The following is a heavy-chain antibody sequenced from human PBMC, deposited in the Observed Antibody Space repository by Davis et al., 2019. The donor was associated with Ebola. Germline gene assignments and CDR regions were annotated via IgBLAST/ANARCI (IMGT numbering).Heavy chain of an antibody. J-gene: IGHJ6*02. CDR1: GGSFSGYY. CDR3: ARARVVVVAARYIYYYYGMDV. D-gene: IGHD2-15*01. V-gene: IGHV4-34*01. Sequence: SETLSLTCAVYGGSFSGYYWSWIRQPPGKGLEWIGEINHSGSTNYNPSLKSRVTIPVDTSKNQFSLKLSSVTAADTAVYYCARARVVVVAARYIYYYYGMDVWGQGTTVTVSS. CDR2: INHSGST.